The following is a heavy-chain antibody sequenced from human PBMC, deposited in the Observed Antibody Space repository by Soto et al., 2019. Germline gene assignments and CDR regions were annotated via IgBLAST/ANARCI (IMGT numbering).Heavy chain of an antibody. CDR2: IYYSGST. J-gene: IGHJ6*03. D-gene: IGHD3-3*01. CDR3: ARGYYDFWSGYSYYYYYYMDV. Sequence: LSLTCTVSGGSISSYYWSWIRQPPGKGLEWIGYIYYSGSTNYNPSLKSRVTISVDTSKNQFSLKLSSVTAADTAVYYCARGYYDFWSGYSYYYYYYMDVWGKGTTVTVSS. CDR1: GGSISSYY. V-gene: IGHV4-59*08.